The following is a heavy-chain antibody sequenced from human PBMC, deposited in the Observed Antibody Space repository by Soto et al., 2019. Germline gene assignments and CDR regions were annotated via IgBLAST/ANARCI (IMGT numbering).Heavy chain of an antibody. CDR1: GLTFSDYY. D-gene: IGHD5-18*01. Sequence: GGSLRLSCAASGLTFSDYYMSWIRQAPGKGLEWVSYISSSGSTIYYADSVKGRFTISRDNAKNSLYLQMNSLRAEDTAVYYCARDRYSYGYWYFDLWGRGTPVTVSS. V-gene: IGHV3-11*01. J-gene: IGHJ2*01. CDR3: ARDRYSYGYWYFDL. CDR2: ISSSGSTI.